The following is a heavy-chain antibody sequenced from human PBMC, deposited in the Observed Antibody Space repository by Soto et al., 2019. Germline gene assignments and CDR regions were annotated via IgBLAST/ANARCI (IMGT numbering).Heavy chain of an antibody. J-gene: IGHJ4*02. V-gene: IGHV3-23*01. CDR3: AKGSSRYYDSFDY. CDR2: ITASGGNT. CDR1: GFTFSNYA. D-gene: IGHD3-22*01. Sequence: EVQLLESGGGLVQPGGSLRLSCAASGFTFSNYAMYWVRQTPGQGLEWVSAITASGGNTYYADSVKGRFTISRDNSKNTMSLHMNSLRAEDRALYYCAKGSSRYYDSFDYWGQGTLVAVSS.